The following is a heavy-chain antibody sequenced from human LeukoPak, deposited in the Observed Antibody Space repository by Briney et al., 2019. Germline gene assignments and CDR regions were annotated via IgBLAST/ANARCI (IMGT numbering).Heavy chain of an antibody. CDR1: GGSLSGYY. CDR2: IIHSGST. Sequence: PSETLSLTCAVYGGSLSGYYWSWIRQPPGKGLEWIGEIIHSGSTNYNPSLKSRVTISVDTSKNQFSLKLSSVTAAGTAVYYCARGPEIVVVPAARRWFDPWGQGTLVSVSS. V-gene: IGHV4-34*01. CDR3: ARGPEIVVVPAARRWFDP. D-gene: IGHD2-2*01. J-gene: IGHJ5*02.